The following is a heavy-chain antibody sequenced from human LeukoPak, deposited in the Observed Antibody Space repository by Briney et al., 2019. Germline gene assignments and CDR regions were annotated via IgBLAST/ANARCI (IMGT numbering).Heavy chain of an antibody. D-gene: IGHD4-17*01. CDR2: ITGSHGRT. CDR3: TKDPNGDYVGAFDP. CDR1: GFTFSSFA. Sequence: GGSLRLSCAASGFTFSSFAMTWVRRAPGKGLEWVSSITGSHGRTYNTDSVKGRFTISRDNSQNTLYLQMDSLTAEDTAVYYCTKDPNGDYVGAFDPWGQGTLVTVSS. J-gene: IGHJ5*02. V-gene: IGHV3-23*01.